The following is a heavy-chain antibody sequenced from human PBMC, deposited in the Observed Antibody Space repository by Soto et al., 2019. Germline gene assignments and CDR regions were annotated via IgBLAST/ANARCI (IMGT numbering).Heavy chain of an antibody. J-gene: IGHJ3*02. Sequence: EVQLVESGGGLVQPGRSLRLSCAASGFTFDDYAMHWVRQTPGKGLEWVSGISWNSGSTGYADSVKGRFTISRDNARNSLYLQMNSLRAEDTAVYYCAKVWSSKGLANFFSAFDIWSQGTMVTVSS. CDR3: AKVWSSKGLANFFSAFDI. D-gene: IGHD3-10*01. CDR2: ISWNSGST. V-gene: IGHV3-9*01. CDR1: GFTFDDYA.